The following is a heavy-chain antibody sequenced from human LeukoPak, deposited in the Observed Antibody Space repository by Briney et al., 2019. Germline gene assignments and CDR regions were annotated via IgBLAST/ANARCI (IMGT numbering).Heavy chain of an antibody. CDR1: GYTFTSYY. V-gene: IGHV1-46*01. CDR2: IIPSGGST. Sequence: ASVKVSCKASGYTFTSYYMHWVRQAPGQGLEWMGIIIPSGGSTSYAQKFQGRVTMTRDTSTSTVYMELSSLRSEDTAVHYCANYGGWVGGSGSNHAFDIWGQGTMVTVSS. CDR3: ANYGGWVGGSGSNHAFDI. J-gene: IGHJ3*02. D-gene: IGHD3-10*01.